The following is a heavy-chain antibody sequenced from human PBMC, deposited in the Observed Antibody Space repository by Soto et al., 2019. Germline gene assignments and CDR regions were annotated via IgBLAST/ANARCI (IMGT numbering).Heavy chain of an antibody. CDR3: AKEGYDILTGYYNSFDY. V-gene: IGHV3-48*01. J-gene: IGHJ4*02. Sequence: GGSLRLFCAASGFTFSSYSMNWVRQAPGKGLEWVSYISSSSSTIYYADSVKGRFTVSRDNAKNSLYLQMNSLRAEDTAVYYCAKEGYDILTGYYNSFDYWGQGTLVTVSS. CDR2: ISSSSSTI. CDR1: GFTFSSYS. D-gene: IGHD3-9*01.